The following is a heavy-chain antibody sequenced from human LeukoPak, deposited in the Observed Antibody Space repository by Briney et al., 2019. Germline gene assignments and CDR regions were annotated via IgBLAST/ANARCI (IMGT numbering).Heavy chain of an antibody. V-gene: IGHV3-48*03. D-gene: IGHD2-15*01. CDR3: AKESWRGYCSGGSCYFDAFDI. J-gene: IGHJ3*02. CDR1: GFTFSSYE. CDR2: ISSSGSTI. Sequence: GGSLRLSCAASGFTFSSYEMNWVRQAPGKGLEWVSYISSSGSTIYYADSVKGRFTISRDNAKNSLYLQMNSLRAEDTAVYYCAKESWRGYCSGGSCYFDAFDIWGQGTMVTVSS.